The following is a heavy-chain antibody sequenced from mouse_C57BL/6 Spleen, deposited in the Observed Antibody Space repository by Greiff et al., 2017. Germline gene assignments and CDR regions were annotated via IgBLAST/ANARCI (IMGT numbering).Heavy chain of an antibody. Sequence: QVQLKQSGAELAKPGASVKLSCKASGYTFTSYWMPWVKQRPGQGLEWIGYINPSSGYTKYNQKFKDKATLTADKSSSTAYMQLSSLTSADSAVYYCASEMGSGYSFAYWGQGTLVTVAA. D-gene: IGHD2-3*01. J-gene: IGHJ3*01. CDR1: GYTFTSYW. CDR2: INPSSGYT. V-gene: IGHV1-7*01. CDR3: ASEMGSGYSFAY.